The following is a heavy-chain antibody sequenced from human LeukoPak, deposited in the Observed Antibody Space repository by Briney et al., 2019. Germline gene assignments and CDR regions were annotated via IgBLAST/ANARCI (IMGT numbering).Heavy chain of an antibody. J-gene: IGHJ4*02. CDR1: GGSISSYY. Sequence: PSETLSLTCTVSGGSISSYYWSWIRQPPGKGLEWIGYIYYSGSTNYNPSLKSRVTISVDTSKNQFSLKMSSVTAADTAVYFCSRGLDGYDDYWGQGTLVTVSS. CDR2: IYYSGST. V-gene: IGHV4-59*12. D-gene: IGHD5-24*01. CDR3: SRGLDGYDDY.